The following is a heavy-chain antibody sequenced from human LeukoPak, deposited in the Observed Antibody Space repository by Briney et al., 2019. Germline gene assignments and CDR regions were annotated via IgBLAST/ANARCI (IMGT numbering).Heavy chain of an antibody. J-gene: IGHJ4*02. CDR3: ARYGNVPSAHFDY. CDR1: GGSISSGSYY. D-gene: IGHD2-2*01. Sequence: SETLSLTCTVSGGSISSGSYYWSWIRQPAGKGLEWIGRIHTSGSTSYIPSLESRVTISVDTSKNQFSLKLTSATAADTAVYFCARYGNVPSAHFDYWGQGTLVTVSS. V-gene: IGHV4-61*02. CDR2: IHTSGST.